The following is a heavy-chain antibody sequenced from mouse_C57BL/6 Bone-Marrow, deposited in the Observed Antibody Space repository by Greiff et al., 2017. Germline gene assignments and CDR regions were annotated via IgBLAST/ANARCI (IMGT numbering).Heavy chain of an antibody. V-gene: IGHV1-19*01. D-gene: IGHD1-1*01. Sequence: EVQLQQSGPVLVKPGASVKMSCKASGYTFTDYYMNWVKQSHGKSLEWIGVINPYNGGTSYNQKFKGKATLTVDKSSSTAYMELNSLTSEDSAVYYGAILCYYCTALFAYWGQGTLVTVSA. CDR1: GYTFTDYY. J-gene: IGHJ3*01. CDR2: INPYNGGT. CDR3: AILCYYCTALFAY.